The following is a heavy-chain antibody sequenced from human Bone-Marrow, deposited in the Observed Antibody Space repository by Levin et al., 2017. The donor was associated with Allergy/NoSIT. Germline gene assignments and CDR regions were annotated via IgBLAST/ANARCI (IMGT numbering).Heavy chain of an antibody. D-gene: IGHD6-19*01. Sequence: GESLKISCRGSGFDFNTHDMNWVRQAPGQGLEWVSSISGNSHYVYYVDSVKGRFSISRDNAKNSMFLHMNSLRVEDTAVYYCARSQGRSGWSYYCYGMDVWGRGTTLTVSS. CDR3: ARSQGRSGWSYYCYGMDV. CDR2: ISGNSHYV. V-gene: IGHV3-21*06. J-gene: IGHJ6*02. CDR1: GFDFNTHD.